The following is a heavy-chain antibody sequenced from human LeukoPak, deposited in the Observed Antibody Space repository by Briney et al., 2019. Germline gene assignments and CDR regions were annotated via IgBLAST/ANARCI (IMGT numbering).Heavy chain of an antibody. CDR2: ISSSSGTI. D-gene: IGHD3-16*02. Sequence: GGSLRLSCAASGFTFSSYSMNWVRQAPGKGLEWVAYISSSSGTIYYTDSVKGRFTISRDNAKNSVFLQMSSLSGGDTAIYYCARDQGFRYFDPWGQGTLVTVSS. CDR1: GFTFSSYS. V-gene: IGHV3-48*01. CDR3: ARDQGFRYFDP. J-gene: IGHJ5*02.